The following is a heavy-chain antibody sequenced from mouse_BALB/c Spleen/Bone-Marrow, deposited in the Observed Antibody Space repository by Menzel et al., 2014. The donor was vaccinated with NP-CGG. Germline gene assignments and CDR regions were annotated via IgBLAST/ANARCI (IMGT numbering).Heavy chain of an antibody. CDR3: AISYFNTYKYYFDF. D-gene: IGHD5-1-1*01. Sequence: QVQLQQSGPGLVAPSQSLSITCTVSGFSLTSYGVHWVRQPPGKGLEWLGIIWAGGGTNYNSALMSQLSISKDNSKSQVFLKMNNLQSDDTALCYCAISYFNTYKYYFDFWGQGTTLTVSS. CDR1: GFSLTSYG. CDR2: IWAGGGT. V-gene: IGHV2-9*02. J-gene: IGHJ2*01.